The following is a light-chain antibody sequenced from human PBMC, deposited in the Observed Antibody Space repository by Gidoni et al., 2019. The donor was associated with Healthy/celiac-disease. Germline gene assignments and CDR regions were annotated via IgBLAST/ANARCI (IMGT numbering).Light chain of an antibody. J-gene: IGKJ4*01. Sequence: ESGLPQPPATLSLSPGERATLSCRASQSVSSYLAWYQQKPGQAPRLLIYGASTRATGIPARFSGSGSGTDFTLTISSLEPEDFAVYYCQQHSNWPPLTFGGGTKVEIK. CDR3: QQHSNWPPLT. CDR2: GAS. CDR1: QSVSSY. V-gene: IGKV3-11*01.